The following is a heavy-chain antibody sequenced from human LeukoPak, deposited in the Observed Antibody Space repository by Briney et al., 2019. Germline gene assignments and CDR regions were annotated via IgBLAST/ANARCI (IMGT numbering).Heavy chain of an antibody. CDR3: ARFEPDSSGGDEDY. Sequence: PSETLSLTCTASGGSISGYYWSWVRQPAGKGLEWIGRIYSSGSTSYNPSLKSRVTISVDKSKKQFSLKLTSVTAADTAVYYCARFEPDSSGGDEDYVGQGTMVSVCS. D-gene: IGHD6-19*01. CDR2: IYSSGST. CDR1: GGSISGYY. J-gene: IGHJ4*02. V-gene: IGHV4-4*07.